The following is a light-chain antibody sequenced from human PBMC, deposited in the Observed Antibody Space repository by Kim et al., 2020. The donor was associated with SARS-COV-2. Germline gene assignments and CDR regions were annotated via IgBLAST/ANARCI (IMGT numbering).Light chain of an antibody. CDR3: QTWGTGIHE. CDR2: LNSDGSH. V-gene: IGLV4-69*01. CDR1: SGHSSYA. J-gene: IGLJ3*02. Sequence: ASVKLTCTLSSGHSSYAIAWHQQQPEKGPRYLMKLNSDGSHSKGDGIPDRFSGSSSGAERYLTISSLQSEDEADYYCQTWGTGIHEFGGGTKLTVL.